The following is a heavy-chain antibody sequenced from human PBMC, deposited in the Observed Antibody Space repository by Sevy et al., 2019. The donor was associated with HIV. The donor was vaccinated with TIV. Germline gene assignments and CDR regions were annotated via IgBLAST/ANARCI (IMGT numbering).Heavy chain of an antibody. CDR3: ARRVGKNWFDP. V-gene: IGHV4-34*01. J-gene: IGHJ5*02. CDR1: GGSFSGYY. Sequence: SETLSLTCAVYGGSFSGYYWSWIRQPPGKGLEWIGEINHSGSTNYNPSLKSRVTISVDTSKNQFSLKLSSVTAAETAVYYCARRVGKNWFDPWGQGTLVTVSS. CDR2: INHSGST.